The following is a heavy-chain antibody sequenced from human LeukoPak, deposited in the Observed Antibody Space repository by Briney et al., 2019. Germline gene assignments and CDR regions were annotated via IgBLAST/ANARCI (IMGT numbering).Heavy chain of an antibody. J-gene: IGHJ4*02. V-gene: IGHV1-46*01. Sequence: GASVKVSCKASGYTFTSYYMHWVRQAPGQGLERMGIINPSDGSTSYAQKFQGRVTMPRDTSTSTVYMELSSLRSEDTAVYYCARDHSSGWYVSDYWGQGTLVTVSS. CDR3: ARDHSSGWYVSDY. CDR1: GYTFTSYY. CDR2: INPSDGST. D-gene: IGHD6-19*01.